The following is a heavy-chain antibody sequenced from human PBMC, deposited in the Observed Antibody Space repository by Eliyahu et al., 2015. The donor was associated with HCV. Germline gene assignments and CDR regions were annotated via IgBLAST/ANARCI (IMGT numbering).Heavy chain of an antibody. CDR1: GFTFSSYG. D-gene: IGHD6-19*01. J-gene: IGHJ6*02. V-gene: IGHV3-30*18. CDR3: AKDQSSGWMGGMDV. Sequence: QVQLVESGGGVVQPGRSLRLSCAASGFTFSSYGMHWVRQAPGKGLEWVAVISYDGSNKYYADSVKGRFTIPRDNSKNTLYLQMNSLRAEDTAVYYCAKDQSSGWMGGMDVWGQGTTVTVSS. CDR2: ISYDGSNK.